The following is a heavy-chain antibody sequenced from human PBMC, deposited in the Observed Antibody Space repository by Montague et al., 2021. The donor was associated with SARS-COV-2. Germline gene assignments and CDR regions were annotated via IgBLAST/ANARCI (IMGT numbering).Heavy chain of an antibody. D-gene: IGHD3-3*01. Sequence: SETLSLTCTVSGGSISSYYWSWIRQSAGKGLEWIGRIHTSGSTDYNPSLNSRVTMSVDTSKNQFSLKLSSVTAADTAVYYCASGNYYDFWSGYYSHDYVSGMDVGGQGTTVTVSS. CDR1: GGSISSYY. V-gene: IGHV4-4*07. J-gene: IGHJ6*02. CDR2: IHTSGST. CDR3: ASGNYYDFWSGYYSHDYVSGMDV.